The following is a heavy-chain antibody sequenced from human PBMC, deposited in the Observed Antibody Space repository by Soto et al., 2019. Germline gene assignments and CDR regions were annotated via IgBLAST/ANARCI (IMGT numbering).Heavy chain of an antibody. V-gene: IGHV4-34*09. CDR3: AREGGESSDGLYYFDS. J-gene: IGHJ4*02. CDR2: IYYSGNT. D-gene: IGHD3-16*01. Sequence: SETLSLTFAVYGGSFSGYYWSWIRQPPGKGLEWIGHIYYSGNTDYNPSLKSRLAISIDTSKNQFSLKLSSVTAADTAVYFCAREGGESSDGLYYFDSWGQGSLVTVSS. CDR1: GGSFSGYY.